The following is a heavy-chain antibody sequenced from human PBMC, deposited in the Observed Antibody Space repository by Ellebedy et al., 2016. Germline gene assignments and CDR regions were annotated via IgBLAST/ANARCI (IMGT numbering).Heavy chain of an antibody. V-gene: IGHV1-2*02. CDR2: LNPDSGDT. J-gene: IGHJ5*02. D-gene: IGHD5-12*01. CDR1: GYTFTDYY. CDR3: SRDRYNGYDLNWFDP. Sequence: ASVKVSXXASGYTFTDYYMHWVRQAPGQGLEWMGWLNPDSGDTNYAQKFQGRVTMTRDTSISTAYMELSRLKSDDTAVYYCSRDRYNGYDLNWFDPWGQGILVTVSS.